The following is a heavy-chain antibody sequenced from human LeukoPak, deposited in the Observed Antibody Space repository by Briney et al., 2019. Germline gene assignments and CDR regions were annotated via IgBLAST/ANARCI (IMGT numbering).Heavy chain of an antibody. V-gene: IGHV4-30-4*01. CDR1: GGSISSGDYY. J-gene: IGHJ5*02. Sequence: PSETLSLTCTVSGGSISSGDYYWSWIRQPPGKGLEWIGYIYYSGSTYYNPSLKSRVTISVDTSKNQFSLKLSSVTAADTAVYYCAREGYGVSNWSDPWGQGTLVTVSS. D-gene: IGHD4-17*01. CDR3: AREGYGVSNWSDP. CDR2: IYYSGST.